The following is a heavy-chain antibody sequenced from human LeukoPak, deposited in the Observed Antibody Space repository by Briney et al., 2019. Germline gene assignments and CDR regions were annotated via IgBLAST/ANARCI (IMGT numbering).Heavy chain of an antibody. Sequence: GGSLRLSCAASGFTFSSYSMNWVRQAPGKGLEWVSSISSSSSYIYYADSVKGRFTISGDNSKNTLYLQMNSLRAEDTAVYYCATRRDGYNMYYFDYWGQGTLVTVSS. J-gene: IGHJ4*02. V-gene: IGHV3-21*01. CDR2: ISSSSSYI. CDR3: ATRRDGYNMYYFDY. D-gene: IGHD5-24*01. CDR1: GFTFSSYS.